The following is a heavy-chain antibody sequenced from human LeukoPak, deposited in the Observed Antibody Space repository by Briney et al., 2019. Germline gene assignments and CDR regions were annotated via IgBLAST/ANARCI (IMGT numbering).Heavy chain of an antibody. D-gene: IGHD2-2*01. Sequence: PSETLSLTCTVSGGSISSSYRSWIRQPPGKGLEWIGCIYYSGSTNYNPSLKSRITISVDTSKNQVSLKLSSVTAADTAVYYCARPKYCSRTSCDNWYFDLWGRGTLVTVSS. CDR2: IYYSGST. J-gene: IGHJ2*01. V-gene: IGHV4-59*01. CDR3: ARPKYCSRTSCDNWYFDL. CDR1: GGSISSSY.